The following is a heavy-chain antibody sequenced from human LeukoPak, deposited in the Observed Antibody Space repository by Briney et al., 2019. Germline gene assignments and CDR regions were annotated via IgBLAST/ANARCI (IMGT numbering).Heavy chain of an antibody. CDR3: ARVFCSSTSCYGDENWFDP. V-gene: IGHV3-74*01. D-gene: IGHD2-2*01. Sequence: GGSLRLSCAASGFTFRSYWMHWVRQAPGKGLVWVSRINSDGSSTSYADSVKGRFTISRDNAKNTLYLQMSSLRAEDTAVYYCARVFCSSTSCYGDENWFDPWGQGTLVTVSS. J-gene: IGHJ5*02. CDR1: GFTFRSYW. CDR2: INSDGSST.